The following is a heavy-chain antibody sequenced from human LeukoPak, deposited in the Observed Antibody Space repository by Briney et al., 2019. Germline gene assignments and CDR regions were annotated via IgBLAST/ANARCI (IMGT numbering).Heavy chain of an antibody. V-gene: IGHV1-69*04. Sequence: GASVKVSCKASGGTFSSYAIGWVRQAPGQGLEWMGRIIPILGIANYAQKFQGRVTITADKSTSTAYMELSSLRSEDTAVYYCARAGRTRLHYAFDIWGQGTMVTVSS. J-gene: IGHJ3*02. CDR2: IIPILGIA. D-gene: IGHD1-1*01. CDR3: ARAGRTRLHYAFDI. CDR1: GGTFSSYA.